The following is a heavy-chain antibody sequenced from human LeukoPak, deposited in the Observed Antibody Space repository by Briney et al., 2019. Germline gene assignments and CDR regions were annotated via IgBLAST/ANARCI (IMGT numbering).Heavy chain of an antibody. D-gene: IGHD6-19*01. J-gene: IGHJ6*03. Sequence: SETLSLTCTVSGGSISSYYWSWIRQPPGKGLEWIGYIYYRGSTNYNPSLKSRVTISVDTSKNQFSLKLSSVTAADTAVYYCARGTLAGYYYYMDVWGKGTTVTISS. V-gene: IGHV4-59*01. CDR3: ARGTLAGYYYYMDV. CDR1: GGSISSYY. CDR2: IYYRGST.